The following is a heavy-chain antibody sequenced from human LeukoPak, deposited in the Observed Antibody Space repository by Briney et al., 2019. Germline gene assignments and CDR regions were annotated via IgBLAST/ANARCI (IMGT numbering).Heavy chain of an antibody. CDR2: INYSGST. D-gene: IGHD5-24*01. Sequence: SDTLSLTCTVSGGSISNYYWTWIRHPPGKGLEWIGYINYSGSTNYNPSLKSRVTISVDRSKNQFSLNLSSVTAADTAVYYCVRSEMGGYTFDYWGQGTLVTVSS. CDR1: GGSISNYY. CDR3: VRSEMGGYTFDY. V-gene: IGHV4-59*07. J-gene: IGHJ4*02.